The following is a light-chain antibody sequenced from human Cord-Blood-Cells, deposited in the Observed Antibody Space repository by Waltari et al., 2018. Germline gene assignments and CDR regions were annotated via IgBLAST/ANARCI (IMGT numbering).Light chain of an antibody. CDR1: QSISSY. V-gene: IGKV1-39*01. CDR3: QQSYSTPLT. CDR2: AAS. Sequence: DIQMTQSPSSLSAYVVDRVTITCRASQSISSYLNWYQQKPGKAPKLLIYAASSLQSGVPSRFSGSGSGTDFTLTISSLQPEDFATYYCQQSYSTPLTSGGGTKVEIK. J-gene: IGKJ4*01.